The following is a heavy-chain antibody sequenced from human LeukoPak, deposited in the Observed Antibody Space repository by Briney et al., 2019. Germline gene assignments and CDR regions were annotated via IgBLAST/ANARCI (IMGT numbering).Heavy chain of an antibody. CDR2: INPNTGGT. V-gene: IGHV1-2*02. CDR1: GYTFTGSY. J-gene: IGHJ5*02. CDR3: ARDPSGYYYGWFDP. Sequence: GASVKVSCKASGYTFTGSYMHWVRQAPGQGLEWMGWINPNTGGTNYAQKFQGRVTMTRDTSTSTAYMELSRLRSDDTAVYYCARDPSGYYYGWFDPWGQGTLVTVSS. D-gene: IGHD3-22*01.